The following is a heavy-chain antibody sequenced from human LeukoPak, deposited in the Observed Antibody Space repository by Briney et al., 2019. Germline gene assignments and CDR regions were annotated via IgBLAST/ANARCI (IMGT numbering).Heavy chain of an antibody. D-gene: IGHD6-13*01. CDR3: ARPYSSSWYNYYYYMDV. J-gene: IGHJ6*03. Sequence: ASVKVSCKASGYTFTSYGISWVRQAPGQGLEWMGWISAYNGNTNYAQKLQGRVTMTTDTSTSTAYMELRSLRSDDTAVYYCARPYSSSWYNYYYYMDVWGKGTTVTVSS. CDR2: ISAYNGNT. V-gene: IGHV1-18*01. CDR1: GYTFTSYG.